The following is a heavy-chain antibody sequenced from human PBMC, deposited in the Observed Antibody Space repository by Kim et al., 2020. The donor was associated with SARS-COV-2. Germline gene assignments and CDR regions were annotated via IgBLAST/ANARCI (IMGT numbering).Heavy chain of an antibody. J-gene: IGHJ4*02. CDR3: TTLISAAGRGY. Sequence: TDYAAAVKGRFTSSRDDSKTTLYLQMNSLNTEDTAVYYCTTLISAAGRGYWGQGTLVTVSS. V-gene: IGHV3-15*01. D-gene: IGHD6-13*01. CDR2: T.